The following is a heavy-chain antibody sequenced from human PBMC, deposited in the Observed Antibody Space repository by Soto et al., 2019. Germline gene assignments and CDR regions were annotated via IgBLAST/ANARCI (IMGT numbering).Heavy chain of an antibody. Sequence: GASVKVSGKASGYTFTSYYMHWVRQAPGQGLEWMGIINPSGGSTSYAQKFQGRVTMTRDTSTSTVYMELSSLRSEDTAVYYCARGVSSGIAVAGTSWFDPWGQGTLVTVSS. J-gene: IGHJ5*02. CDR1: GYTFTSYY. V-gene: IGHV1-46*01. CDR2: INPSGGST. D-gene: IGHD6-19*01. CDR3: ARGVSSGIAVAGTSWFDP.